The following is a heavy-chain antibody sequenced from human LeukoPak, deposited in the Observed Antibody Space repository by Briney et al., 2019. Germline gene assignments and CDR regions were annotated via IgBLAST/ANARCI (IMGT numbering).Heavy chain of an antibody. Sequence: GGSLRLSCAASGFTFSSYAMSWVRQAPGKGLEWVSAISGSGGSTYYADSVKGRFIISRDNSKNTLYLQMNSLRAEDTAVYYCAKDFGGPTMVVRSDPLGYYFDYWGQGTLVTVSS. CDR2: ISGSGGST. V-gene: IGHV3-23*01. CDR1: GFTFSSYA. CDR3: AKDFGGPTMVVRSDPLGYYFDY. J-gene: IGHJ4*02. D-gene: IGHD4/OR15-4a*01.